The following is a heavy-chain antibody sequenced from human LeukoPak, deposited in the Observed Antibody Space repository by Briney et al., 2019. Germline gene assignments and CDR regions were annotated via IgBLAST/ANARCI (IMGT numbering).Heavy chain of an antibody. Sequence: ASVKVSCKAFGYTFSSYGISWVRQAPGQGLEWMGWISAYNGNTNYAQKFQGRVTLTTDTSTSTGYMELRGLRSDDTAVYFCAREGFGSGWYSIWGQGTMVTVSS. CDR1: GYTFSSYG. V-gene: IGHV1-18*01. D-gene: IGHD6-19*01. CDR2: ISAYNGNT. CDR3: AREGFGSGWYSI. J-gene: IGHJ3*02.